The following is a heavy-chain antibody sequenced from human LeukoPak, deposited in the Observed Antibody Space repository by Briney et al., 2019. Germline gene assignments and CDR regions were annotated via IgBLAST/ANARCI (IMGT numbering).Heavy chain of an antibody. CDR2: ISGDGGSI. CDR3: AKEDYSSSWSALDY. Sequence: GGSLRLSCAASGFTFDDYAIYWVRQGPGKGLEWVSLISGDGGSIYYADSVKGRFTISRDNSKNSLCLQMNSLRTEDTALYYCAKEDYSSSWSALDYWGQGTLVTVSS. J-gene: IGHJ4*02. V-gene: IGHV3-43*02. CDR1: GFTFDDYA. D-gene: IGHD6-13*01.